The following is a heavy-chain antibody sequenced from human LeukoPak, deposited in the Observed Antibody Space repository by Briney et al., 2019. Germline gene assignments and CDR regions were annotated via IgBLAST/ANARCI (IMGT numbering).Heavy chain of an antibody. V-gene: IGHV1-18*01. CDR3: ARDGGYYYDSSGYYFEY. D-gene: IGHD3-22*01. CDR1: GYTFTLYG. CDR2: ISDNNVNT. J-gene: IGHJ4*02. Sequence: ASVTVSCKSSGYTFTLYGISWVRQAPGQGLERMGWISDNNVNTNYAQKFQGRVTMSTDTSTNTAYMELRSLRSDDTAVYYCARDGGYYYDSSGYYFEYWGQGTLVTVSS.